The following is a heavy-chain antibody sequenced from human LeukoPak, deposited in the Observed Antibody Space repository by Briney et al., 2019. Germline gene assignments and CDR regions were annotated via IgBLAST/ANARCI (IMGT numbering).Heavy chain of an antibody. Sequence: PSETLSLTCTVSGGSISSGSYYWSWIRQPAGKGLEWIGRIYTSGSTNYNPSLKSRVTMSVDTSKNQFSLKLSSVTAADTAVYYCARDQRSTSFLDYWGQGTLVTVSS. J-gene: IGHJ4*02. CDR2: IYTSGST. V-gene: IGHV4-61*02. D-gene: IGHD2-2*01. CDR1: GGSISSGSYY. CDR3: ARDQRSTSFLDY.